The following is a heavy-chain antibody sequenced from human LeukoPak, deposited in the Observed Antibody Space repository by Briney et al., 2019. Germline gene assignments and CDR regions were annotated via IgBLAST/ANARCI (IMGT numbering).Heavy chain of an antibody. J-gene: IGHJ4*02. CDR1: GYTFTSYA. D-gene: IGHD2-15*01. CDR3: ARGADRWWTWCFDY. CDR2: INAGNGNT. Sequence: ASVKVSCKASGYTFTSYAMHWVRQAPGQRLEWMGWINAGNGNTKYSQEFQGRVTITRDTSASTAYMELSSLRSEDMAVYYCARGADRWWTWCFDYWGQGTLVTVSS. V-gene: IGHV1-3*03.